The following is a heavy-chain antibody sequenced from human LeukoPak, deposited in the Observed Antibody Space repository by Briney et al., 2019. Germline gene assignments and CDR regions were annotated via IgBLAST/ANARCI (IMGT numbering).Heavy chain of an antibody. V-gene: IGHV3-11*04. CDR1: GFTFSGSA. CDR3: ARDRNYYDSSGYHRVDY. Sequence: GGSLGLSCAASGFTFSGSAMSWVRQAPGKGLEWVSYISSSGSTIYYADSVKGRFTISRDNAKNSLYLQMNSLRAEDTAVYYCARDRNYYDSSGYHRVDYWGQGTLVTVSS. J-gene: IGHJ4*02. CDR2: ISSSGSTI. D-gene: IGHD3-22*01.